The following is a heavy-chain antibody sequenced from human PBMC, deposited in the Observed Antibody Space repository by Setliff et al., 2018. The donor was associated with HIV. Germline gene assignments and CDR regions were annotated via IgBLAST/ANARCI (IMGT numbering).Heavy chain of an antibody. D-gene: IGHD3-9*01. CDR2: IIPIFGTT. V-gene: IGHV1-69*13. CDR1: GGRFSNYG. CDR3: ARAVVPTYYDVLTGYVYYMDV. J-gene: IGHJ6*03. Sequence: ASVKVSCKASGGRFSNYGISWVRQAPGQGLERMGGIIPIFGTTNYAQMFQGRVTVTADESTSTAYMELSSLRSEDTAVYYCARAVVPTYYDVLTGYVYYMDVWGKGTTVTVSS.